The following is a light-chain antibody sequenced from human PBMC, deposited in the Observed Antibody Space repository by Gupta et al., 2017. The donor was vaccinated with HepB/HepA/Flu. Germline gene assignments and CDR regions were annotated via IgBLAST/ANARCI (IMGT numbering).Light chain of an antibody. CDR2: RAF. CDR1: QGISSS. CDR3: QQKDRTPST. Sequence: IHLTHSPSSLSASVGDRVTIPCRASQGISSSLSWYQQKPGKAPKLLIYRAFSLQSGVPSRFSGSGSGTDFTLTITRLQPEDSATYCGQQKDRTPSTFGQGPQLEIK. V-gene: IGKV1-39*01. J-gene: IGKJ2*01.